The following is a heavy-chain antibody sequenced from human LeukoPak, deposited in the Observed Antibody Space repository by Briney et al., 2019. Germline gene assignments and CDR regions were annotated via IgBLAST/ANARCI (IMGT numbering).Heavy chain of an antibody. CDR2: VSNSGRNT. CDR1: GFMFSNYA. V-gene: IGHV3-23*01. Sequence: GGSLRLSCAASGFMFSNYAISWVRQAPGKGLEWVSAVSNSGRNTYYADSVRGRFTISRDNSKNTLYLQMNSLRAEDTAVYYCAALPAPYYYYGMDVWGQGTTVTVSS. CDR3: AALPAPYYYYGMDV. J-gene: IGHJ6*02.